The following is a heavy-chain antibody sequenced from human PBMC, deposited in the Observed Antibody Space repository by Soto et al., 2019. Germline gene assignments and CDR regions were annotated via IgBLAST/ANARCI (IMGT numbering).Heavy chain of an antibody. V-gene: IGHV3-23*01. Sequence: EVQLLESGGGLVQPGGSLRLSCAASGFTFSSYAMSWVRQAPGKGLEWVSAISGSGGSTYYADSVKGRFTISRDNSKNTLYLQMNSLRAEDTAVYYCAKDVGITMVRGSFDYWGQGTLVTVTS. D-gene: IGHD3-10*01. J-gene: IGHJ4*02. CDR2: ISGSGGST. CDR3: AKDVGITMVRGSFDY. CDR1: GFTFSSYA.